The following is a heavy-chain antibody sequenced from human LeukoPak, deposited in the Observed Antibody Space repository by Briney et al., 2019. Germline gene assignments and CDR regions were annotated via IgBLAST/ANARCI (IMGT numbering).Heavy chain of an antibody. CDR1: GFTFGDSA. D-gene: IGHD6-13*01. CDR2: IRSKSCGVTA. V-gene: IGHV3-49*03. Sequence: GGSLRLSCTASGFTFGDSAMSWFRQAPGKGLEWVAFIRSKSCGVTAEYAGSVRGRFTISRDDSKNVIYLQMDSPETEDTAVYYCSRGGGAAYDWGQGTRVTVSS. J-gene: IGHJ4*02. CDR3: SRGGGAAYD.